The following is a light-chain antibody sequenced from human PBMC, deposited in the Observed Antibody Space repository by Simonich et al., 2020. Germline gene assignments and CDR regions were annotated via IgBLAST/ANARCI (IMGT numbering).Light chain of an antibody. Sequence: QSALTQPASVSGSPGQSITISCTGTSSDVGGYKYVSWYQQNPGKAPKLMISDVSKLPSGVSNRFSGSKSGNTASLTISGLQAEDEADYYCSSYTSSSSVVFGGGTKLTVL. CDR3: SSYTSSSSVV. CDR1: SSDVGGYKY. V-gene: IGLV2-14*01. J-gene: IGLJ2*01. CDR2: DVS.